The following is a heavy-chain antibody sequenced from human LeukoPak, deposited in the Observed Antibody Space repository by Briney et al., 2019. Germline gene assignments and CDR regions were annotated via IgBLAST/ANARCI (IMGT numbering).Heavy chain of an antibody. Sequence: TGGSLRLSCAASGFTFSDYYMSWIRQAPGKGLEWVSYISSSGSTIYYADSVKGRFTISRDNAKNSLYLHMNSLRAEDTAVYYCARDLTTGYSSGWYGDDAFDIWGQGTMVTVSS. J-gene: IGHJ3*02. CDR1: GFTFSDYY. D-gene: IGHD6-19*01. V-gene: IGHV3-11*01. CDR2: ISSSGSTI. CDR3: ARDLTTGYSSGWYGDDAFDI.